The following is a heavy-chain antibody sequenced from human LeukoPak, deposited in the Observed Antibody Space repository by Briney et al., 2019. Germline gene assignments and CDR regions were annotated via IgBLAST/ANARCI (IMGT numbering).Heavy chain of an antibody. Sequence: GGSLRLSCAASVFTLTTYGMSWVRQAPGKGLEWVSVIYSGGSTYHADSVKGRFTISRDDSKNTLFLQMNSLRAEDTAVCYCAREDYYFDSSGTHYFDYWGQGTLVTVSS. J-gene: IGHJ4*02. CDR1: VFTLTTYG. D-gene: IGHD3-22*01. CDR2: IYSGGST. V-gene: IGHV3-66*01. CDR3: AREDYYFDSSGTHYFDY.